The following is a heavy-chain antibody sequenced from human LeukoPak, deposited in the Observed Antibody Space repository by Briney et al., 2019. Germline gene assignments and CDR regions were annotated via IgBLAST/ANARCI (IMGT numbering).Heavy chain of an antibody. Sequence: SETLSLTCTVSGGSISSSSYYWGWIRQPPGKGLEWIGSIYYSGSTYYNPSLKSRVTISVDTSKNQFSLKLSSVTAADTAVYYCARARRIQLWLVPDYWGQGTLVTVSS. J-gene: IGHJ4*02. V-gene: IGHV4-39*07. CDR2: IYYSGST. CDR3: ARARRIQLWLVPDY. CDR1: GGSISSSSYY. D-gene: IGHD5-18*01.